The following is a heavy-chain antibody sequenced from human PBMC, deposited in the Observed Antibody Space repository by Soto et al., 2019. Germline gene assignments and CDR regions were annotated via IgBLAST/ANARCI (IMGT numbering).Heavy chain of an antibody. J-gene: IGHJ3*02. V-gene: IGHV3-30*18. CDR1: RFTFSSYG. CDR2: ISYDGSNK. Sequence: QVQLVESGGGVVQPGRSLRLSCAASRFTFSSYGMHWVRQAPGKGLEWVAVISYDGSNKYYADSVKGRFTISRDNSKNTLYLQMNSLRAEDTAVYYCAKASRPLQDAFDIWGQGTMVTVSS. CDR3: AKASRPLQDAFDI.